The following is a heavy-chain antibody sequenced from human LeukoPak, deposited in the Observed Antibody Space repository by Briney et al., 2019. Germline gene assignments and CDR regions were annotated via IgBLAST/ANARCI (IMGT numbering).Heavy chain of an antibody. D-gene: IGHD5-18*01. V-gene: IGHV1-69*13. CDR3: ARGRVLYSYVISLDS. CDR1: GGTFNTYA. CDR2: IIPIFATA. J-gene: IGHJ4*02. Sequence: GASVKVSRKASGGTFNTYAISWVRQAPGQGLEWMGGIIPIFATANYAQKFQGRITITADESTSTAYMELSSLRSEDTAVYSCARGRVLYSYVISLDSWGQGPLATVSS.